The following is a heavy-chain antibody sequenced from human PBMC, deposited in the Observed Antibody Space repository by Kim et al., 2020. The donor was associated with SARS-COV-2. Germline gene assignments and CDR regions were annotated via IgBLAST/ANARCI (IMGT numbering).Heavy chain of an antibody. Sequence: GGSLRLSCAASGFTFSGSAMHWVRQASGKGLEWVGRIRSKPNSYATAYAAPVKGRFTISRDDSKNTAYLQMNNLKTEDTAVYYCNRVPGTTLACWDAFDIWGDGRMITVSS. J-gene: IGHJ3*02. CDR3: NRVPGTTLACWDAFDI. CDR1: GFTFSGSA. CDR2: IRSKPNSYAT. V-gene: IGHV3-73*01. D-gene: IGHD1-1*01.